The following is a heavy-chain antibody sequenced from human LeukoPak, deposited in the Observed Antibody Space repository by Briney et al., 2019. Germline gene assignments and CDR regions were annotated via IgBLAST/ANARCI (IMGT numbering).Heavy chain of an antibody. D-gene: IGHD5-12*01. CDR3: AREGDYSGYDLGIDY. V-gene: IGHV1-2*02. CDR2: INPNSGGT. Sequence: ASVKVSCKASGYTFTGYYMHWVRQAPGQGLEWMGLINPNSGGTNYAQKFQGRVTMTRDTSISTAYVELSRLRSDDTAVYYCAREGDYSGYDLGIDYWGQGTLVTVSS. J-gene: IGHJ4*02. CDR1: GYTFTGYY.